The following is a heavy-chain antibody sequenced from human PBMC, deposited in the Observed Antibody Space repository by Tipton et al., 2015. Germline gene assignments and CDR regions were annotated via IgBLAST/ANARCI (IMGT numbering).Heavy chain of an antibody. CDR1: GASVTSPSYY. Sequence: TLSLTCTVSGASVTSPSYYWSWIRQPPGKGLEWIGYVYFSGATNENSSLKSRVTVSLDKSKNQFSLKLTSVTAADTAVYYCTKFNCGGDCYSYRGWFDPWGQGTLVTVSS. D-gene: IGHD2-21*02. V-gene: IGHV4-61*01. CDR3: TKFNCGGDCYSYRGWFDP. J-gene: IGHJ5*02. CDR2: VYFSGAT.